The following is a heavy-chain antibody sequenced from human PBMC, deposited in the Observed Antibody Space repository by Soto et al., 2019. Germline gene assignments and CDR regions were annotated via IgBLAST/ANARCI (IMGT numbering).Heavy chain of an antibody. Sequence: ASVKVSCKASGYTFTSYGISWVRQAPGQGLEWMGRIIPIIGKANYAQKFQGRVTITADKSTSTAYMELSSLRSEDTAVYYCALLWFGELTFDYWGQGTLVTVSS. V-gene: IGHV1-69*04. J-gene: IGHJ4*02. D-gene: IGHD3-10*01. CDR3: ALLWFGELTFDY. CDR1: GYTFTSYG. CDR2: IIPIIGKA.